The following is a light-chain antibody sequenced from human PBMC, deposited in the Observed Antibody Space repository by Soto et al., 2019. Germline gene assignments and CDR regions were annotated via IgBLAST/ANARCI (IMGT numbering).Light chain of an antibody. J-gene: IGKJ1*01. V-gene: IGKV1-5*01. CDR2: DAS. CDR3: QQYNSLWT. Sequence: DIQMTQSPSTLSASVGDRVTITCRASQSISNWLAWYQQKPGKAPNLLIYDASSLESGVPSRFSGRGSGTVFTLTISILQPDEFATYDCQQYNSLWTFGHGTKVEIK. CDR1: QSISNW.